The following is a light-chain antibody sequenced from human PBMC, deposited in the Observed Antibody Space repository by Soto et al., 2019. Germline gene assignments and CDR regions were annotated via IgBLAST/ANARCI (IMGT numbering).Light chain of an antibody. V-gene: IGKV1-12*01. J-gene: IGKJ5*01. CDR3: QQNYSTLDT. CDR1: QAIGGR. Sequence: DILMIQATYSLSASVGDIVTITCRASQAIGGRLAWYQQRPGRAPDLLIYAASTLKNGVPSRFTGSGSGTEFTLTITGLQLEDFATYYCQQNYSTLDTFGQGTRLEI. CDR2: AAS.